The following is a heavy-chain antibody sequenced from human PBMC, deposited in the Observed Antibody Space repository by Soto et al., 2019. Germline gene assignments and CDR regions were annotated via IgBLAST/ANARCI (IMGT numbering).Heavy chain of an antibody. Sequence: SETLSLTCTVSGVSISSYYWSWIRQPPGKGLEWIGYIYYSGSTNYNPSLKSRVTISVDTSKNQFSLKLSSVTAADTAVYYCARARSRFYDFWSGQDYYYYMDVWGKGTTVTVSS. CDR1: GVSISSYY. V-gene: IGHV4-59*01. CDR3: ARARSRFYDFWSGQDYYYYMDV. CDR2: IYYSGST. D-gene: IGHD3-3*01. J-gene: IGHJ6*03.